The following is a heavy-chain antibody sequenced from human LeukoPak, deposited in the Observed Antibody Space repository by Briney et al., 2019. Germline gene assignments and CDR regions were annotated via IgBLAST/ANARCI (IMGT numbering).Heavy chain of an antibody. V-gene: IGHV4-38-2*01. Sequence: SEALSLTCAVSGYSISSGYYWGWIRQPPGKGLEWIGSIYHSGSTYYNPSLKSRATISVDTSKNQFSLKLSPVTAADTAVYYCARPICSSTSCSAFDYWGQGTLVTVSS. CDR2: IYHSGST. D-gene: IGHD2-2*01. J-gene: IGHJ4*02. CDR3: ARPICSSTSCSAFDY. CDR1: GYSISSGYY.